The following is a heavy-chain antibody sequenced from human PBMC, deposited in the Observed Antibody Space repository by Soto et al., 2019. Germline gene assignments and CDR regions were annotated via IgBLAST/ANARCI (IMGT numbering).Heavy chain of an antibody. CDR3: AKDFLPSYGMDV. Sequence: EVQLLESGGGLVQPGGSLRLSCAASGFTFSSYAMSWVRQAPGKGLEWVSAISGSGGSTYYTDSVKGRFTISRDNSKNTLYLQMNSLRAEDTAVYYCAKDFLPSYGMDVWGQGTTVTVSS. V-gene: IGHV3-23*01. CDR1: GFTFSSYA. CDR2: ISGSGGST. J-gene: IGHJ6*02.